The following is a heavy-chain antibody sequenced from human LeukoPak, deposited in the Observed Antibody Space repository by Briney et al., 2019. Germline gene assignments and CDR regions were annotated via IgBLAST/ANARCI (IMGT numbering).Heavy chain of an antibody. D-gene: IGHD3-10*01. CDR1: GYSISSGYY. V-gene: IGHV4-38-2*02. CDR3: ARLPYYYGSGSYRYYYYMDV. J-gene: IGHJ6*03. Sequence: SETLSLTCTVSGYSISSGYYWGWIRQPPGKGLEWIGSIYHSGSTYYNPSLKSRVTISVDTSKNQFSLKLSSVTAADTAVYYCARLPYYYGSGSYRYYYYMDVWGKGTTVTVSS. CDR2: IYHSGST.